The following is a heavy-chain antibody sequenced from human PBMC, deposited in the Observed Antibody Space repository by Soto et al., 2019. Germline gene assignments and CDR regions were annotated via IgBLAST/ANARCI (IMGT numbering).Heavy chain of an antibody. D-gene: IGHD1-26*01. CDR2: IIPIFGTA. CDR3: ARDGGRHSGGIDY. V-gene: IGHV1-69*01. J-gene: IGHJ4*02. Sequence: QVQLVQSGAEVKKPGSSVKVSCKASGGTFRGYPINWVRQAPGQGLEWMGEIIPIFGTANYAQRFQGRVTITADESTSTAYMELSSLRSEETAVYYCARDGGRHSGGIDYWGQGTLVTVSS. CDR1: GGTFRGYP.